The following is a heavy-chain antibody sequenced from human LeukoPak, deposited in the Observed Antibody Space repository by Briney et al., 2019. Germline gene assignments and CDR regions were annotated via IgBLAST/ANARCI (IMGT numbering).Heavy chain of an antibody. CDR1: GGSVSGYY. D-gene: IGHD2-21*02. CDR2: IFYTGTT. Sequence: SEPLSLTCTVSGGSVSGYYWSWIRQSPGKGLEWIGYIFYTGTTLYSPSLRGRVTMSVDTSENQFSLKLSSVTAADTAMYYCARHDVVPVIRRGFDFWGQGTLVTVSS. V-gene: IGHV4-59*08. CDR3: ARHDVVPVIRRGFDF. J-gene: IGHJ4*02.